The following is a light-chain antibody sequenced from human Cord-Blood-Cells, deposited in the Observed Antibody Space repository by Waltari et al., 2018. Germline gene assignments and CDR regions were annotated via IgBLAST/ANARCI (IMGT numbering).Light chain of an antibody. V-gene: IGKV3-15*01. J-gene: IGKJ5*01. CDR2: GAS. CDR1: QSVSSN. Sequence: EIVITQSPATLSVSPGVRATLSCSASQSVSSNLAWYQQKPGQAPRLLIYGASTRATGIPARFSGSGSGTEFTLTISSLQSEDFAVYYCQQYNNWPPAITFGQGTRLEIK. CDR3: QQYNNWPPAIT.